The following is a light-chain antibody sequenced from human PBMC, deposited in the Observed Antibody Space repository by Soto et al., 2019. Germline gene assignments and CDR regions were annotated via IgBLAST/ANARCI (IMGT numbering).Light chain of an antibody. CDR3: QQYGSSPWT. CDR1: QSVTSSY. J-gene: IGKJ1*01. CDR2: VAS. V-gene: IGKV3-20*01. Sequence: IVLTQSPGTLSLSPGERASLSCRASQSVTSSYLAWYQQKPGQAPRLLIYVASNRATGIPDRFSGSGSGTDFTLTINRLEPEDFAVYYCQQYGSSPWTFGQGTKVEIK.